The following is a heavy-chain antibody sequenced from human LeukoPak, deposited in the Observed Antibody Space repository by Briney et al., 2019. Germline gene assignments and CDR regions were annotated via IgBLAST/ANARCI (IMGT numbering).Heavy chain of an antibody. Sequence: ASVKVSCKASAHTLTTYGISWVRQAPGHGLEWLGWINSKETQTHRAQKLQGRVTMTTDTSTSTAFLDLRSLRSDDTAVYFCARGWELHDWGQGTLVTVSS. CDR1: AHTLTTYG. D-gene: IGHD1-26*01. J-gene: IGHJ4*02. CDR3: ARGWELHD. CDR2: INSKETQT. V-gene: IGHV1-18*01.